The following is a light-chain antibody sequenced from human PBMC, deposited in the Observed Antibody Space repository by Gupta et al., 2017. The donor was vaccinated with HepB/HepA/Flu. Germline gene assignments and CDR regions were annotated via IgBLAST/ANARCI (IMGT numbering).Light chain of an antibody. CDR2: DTS. V-gene: IGKV3-11*01. J-gene: IGKJ5*01. CDR1: QYVDIY. Sequence: EIVLTQSPATLSLSPGERGTLSCKASQYVDIYLAWYQQIPGQPPGLLIYDTSNRATGTPARFSGSGSGTDFTLTIASLEPEDFAIYYCQQRRSWPITFGQGTRLEIK. CDR3: QQRRSWPIT.